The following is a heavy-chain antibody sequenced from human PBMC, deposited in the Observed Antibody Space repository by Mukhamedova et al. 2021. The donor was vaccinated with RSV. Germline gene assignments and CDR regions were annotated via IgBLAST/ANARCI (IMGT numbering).Heavy chain of an antibody. D-gene: IGHD3-10*01. J-gene: IGHJ4*02. V-gene: IGHV3-11*06. Sequence: AEYMGGRFTISRDNAKNSLYLRMNSLRAEDTAVYYCSSGSYFDYWGQGTLVTVSS. CDR3: SSGSYFDY.